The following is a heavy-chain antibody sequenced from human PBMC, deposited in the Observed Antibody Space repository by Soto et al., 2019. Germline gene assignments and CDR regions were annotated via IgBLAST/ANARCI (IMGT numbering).Heavy chain of an antibody. CDR3: ARQVRVYSHGYAVGTVYYYYGMDV. CDR2: IYYSGST. V-gene: IGHV4-39*01. CDR1: GGFISSSSYY. J-gene: IGHJ6*02. D-gene: IGHD5-18*01. Sequence: QLQLQESGPGLVKPSETLSLTCTVSGGFISSSSYYWGWIRQPPGKGLEWIGSIYYSGSTYYNPSLKSRVTISVDTSKNQFSLKLSSVTAADTAVYYCARQVRVYSHGYAVGTVYYYYGMDVWGQGTTVTLSS.